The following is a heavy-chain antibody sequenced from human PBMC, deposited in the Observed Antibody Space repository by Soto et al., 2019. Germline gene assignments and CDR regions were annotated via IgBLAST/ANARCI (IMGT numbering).Heavy chain of an antibody. CDR3: ARRYGSSFDI. J-gene: IGHJ3*02. CDR2: IYYSGST. V-gene: IGHV4-59*08. D-gene: IGHD3-10*01. CDR1: GGSISSYY. Sequence: QVQLQESGPGLVKPSETLSLTCTVSGGSISSYYWSWILQPPGKGLEWIGYIYYSGSTNYNPSLKRRVTISVDTSKNQVSLKLSSVTAADTAVYYCARRYGSSFDIWGEGTKVTVSS.